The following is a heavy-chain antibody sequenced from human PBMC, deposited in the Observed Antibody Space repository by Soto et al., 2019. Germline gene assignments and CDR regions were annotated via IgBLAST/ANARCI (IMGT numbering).Heavy chain of an antibody. CDR2: IIPIFGTA. CDR3: ATGYGDYPAIGDYFDY. Sequence: ASVKVSCKASGGTFSSYAISWVRQAPGQGLEWMGGIIPIFGTANYAQKFQGRVTITADESTSTAYMELSSLRSEDTAVYYCATGYGDYPAIGDYFDYWGQGTLVTVSS. CDR1: GGTFSSYA. V-gene: IGHV1-69*13. J-gene: IGHJ4*02. D-gene: IGHD4-17*01.